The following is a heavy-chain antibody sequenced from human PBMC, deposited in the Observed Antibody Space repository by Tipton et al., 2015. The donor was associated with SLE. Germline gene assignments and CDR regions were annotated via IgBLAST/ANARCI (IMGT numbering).Heavy chain of an antibody. V-gene: IGHV4-4*07. CDR2: IFTSGST. CDR1: GGSISSYY. CDR3: AREFLNPVTTVHYYFDL. D-gene: IGHD4-11*01. J-gene: IGHJ2*01. Sequence: LRLSCSVSGGSISSYYWSWIRQPAGKGLEWIGRIFTSGSTNHNPSLKSRVTMSVDTSKNHFSLKLISVTAADTAVYYCAREFLNPVTTVHYYFDLWGRGTLVTVSS.